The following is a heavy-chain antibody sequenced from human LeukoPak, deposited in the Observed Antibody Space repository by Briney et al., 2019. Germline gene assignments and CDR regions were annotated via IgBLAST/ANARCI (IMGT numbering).Heavy chain of an antibody. CDR1: GFNFSTYS. Sequence: GGSLRLSCAASGFNFSTYSMNWVRQAPGKGLEWVSSINSSSSSIYYADSVKGRFTISRDNAKNSLFLQINSLRAEDTAVYYCARDLGYSSSWFWFDSWGQGTLVTVSS. V-gene: IGHV3-21*01. CDR2: INSSSSSI. D-gene: IGHD6-13*01. J-gene: IGHJ5*01. CDR3: ARDLGYSSSWFWFDS.